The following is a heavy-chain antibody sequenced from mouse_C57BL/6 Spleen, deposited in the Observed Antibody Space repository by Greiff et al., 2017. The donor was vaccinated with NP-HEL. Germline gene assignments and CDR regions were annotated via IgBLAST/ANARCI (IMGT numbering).Heavy chain of an antibody. J-gene: IGHJ4*01. CDR3: ARESDGNYVMDY. CDR1: GYAFSSSW. V-gene: IGHV1-82*01. CDR2: IYPGDGDT. D-gene: IGHD2-3*01. Sequence: VQLQQSGPELVKPGASVKISCKASGYAFSSSWMNWVKQRPGKGLEWIGRIYPGDGDTNYNGKFKGKATLTADKSSSTAYMQLSSLTSDDSAVYCCARESDGNYVMDYWGQGTSVTVSS.